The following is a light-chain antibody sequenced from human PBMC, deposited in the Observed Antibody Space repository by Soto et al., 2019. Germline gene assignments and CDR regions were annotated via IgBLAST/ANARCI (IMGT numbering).Light chain of an antibody. CDR2: LNSDGSH. V-gene: IGLV4-69*01. Sequence: QLVLTQSPSASASLGASVKLTCTLSSGHSSYAIAWHQQQPEKGPRYLMKLNSDGSHSKGDGIPDRFSGSSSGAERYLTISSLQSEDEADYDCQNWGTGIPNVVFGGGTKVTVL. CDR3: QNWGTGIPNVV. J-gene: IGLJ2*01. CDR1: SGHSSYA.